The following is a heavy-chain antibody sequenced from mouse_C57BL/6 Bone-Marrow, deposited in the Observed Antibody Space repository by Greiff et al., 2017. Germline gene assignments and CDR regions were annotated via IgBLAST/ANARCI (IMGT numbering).Heavy chain of an antibody. V-gene: IGHV1-19*01. CDR3: AREGSSWFAY. CDR1: GYTFTDYY. J-gene: IGHJ3*01. CDR2: INPYNGGT. Sequence: AQLQQSGPVLVKPGASVKMSCKASGYTFTDYYMNWVKQSHGKSLGWIGVINPYNGGTSYNQKFKGKATLTVDKSSSTAYMELNSLTSEDSAVYYCAREGSSWFAYWGQGTLVTVSA.